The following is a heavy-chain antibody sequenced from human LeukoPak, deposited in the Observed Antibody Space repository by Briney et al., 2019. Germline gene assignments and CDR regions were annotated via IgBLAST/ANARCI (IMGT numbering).Heavy chain of an antibody. Sequence: SETLSLTCALYGGPFSRYYWRWIRQPPGEAREGSGEINHRESTNYNPTIKSRVTRSVYTSKEQFSLKLCSVTCTATAVYYCARVAISMVRGVPGYYYYGMDVWGPRTTVTVSS. D-gene: IGHD3-10*01. V-gene: IGHV4-34*01. CDR2: INHREST. J-gene: IGHJ6*02. CDR1: GGPFSRYY. CDR3: ARVAISMVRGVPGYYYYGMDV.